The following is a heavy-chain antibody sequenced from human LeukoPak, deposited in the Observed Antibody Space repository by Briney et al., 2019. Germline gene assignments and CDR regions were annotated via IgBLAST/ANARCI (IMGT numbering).Heavy chain of an antibody. CDR2: ISSSSSYI. CDR3: ARSSRNYDILTGDFDY. V-gene: IGHV3-21*01. CDR1: GFTFSSYS. Sequence: GGSLRLSCAASGFTFSSYSMNWVRQAPGKGLEWVSSISSSSSYIYYADSVKGRFTISRDNAKNSLYLQMNSLRAEDTAVYYCARSSRNYDILTGDFDYWGQGTLVTVSS. J-gene: IGHJ4*02. D-gene: IGHD3-9*01.